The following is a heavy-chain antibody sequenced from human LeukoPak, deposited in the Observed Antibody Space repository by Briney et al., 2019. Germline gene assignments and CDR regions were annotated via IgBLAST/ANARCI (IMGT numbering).Heavy chain of an antibody. D-gene: IGHD5-18*01. CDR3: TRDPDTSSKVDY. J-gene: IGHJ4*02. CDR2: ISGSGGST. V-gene: IGHV3-23*01. Sequence: GGSLRLSCAASGFTFSSYAMSWVRQAPGKGLEWVSAISGSGGSTYYADSVKGRFTISRDNAKNSLFLQMNSLGAEDTAVYYCTRDPDTSSKVDYWGQGTLVTVSS. CDR1: GFTFSSYA.